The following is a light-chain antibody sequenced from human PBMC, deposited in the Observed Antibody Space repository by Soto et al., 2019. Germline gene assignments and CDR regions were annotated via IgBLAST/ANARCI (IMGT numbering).Light chain of an antibody. CDR3: QQASGFPRT. J-gene: IGKJ1*01. CDR2: TGS. Sequence: DIQMTQSSSSVSASVGDRVTITCRASQAIDSWLAWYQQKPGEAPKLMIFTGSLLHSGVPPRFSGSGSGTDCTLTISSLQPEDVSTYYCQQASGFPRTFGQGTKV. V-gene: IGKV1-12*01. CDR1: QAIDSW.